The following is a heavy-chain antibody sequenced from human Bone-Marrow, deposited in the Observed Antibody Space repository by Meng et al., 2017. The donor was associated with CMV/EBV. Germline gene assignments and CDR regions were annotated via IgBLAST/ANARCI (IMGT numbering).Heavy chain of an antibody. V-gene: IGHV4-39*07. CDR3: ARRGYCSSTSCYTLTIFGVGDYYGMDV. CDR1: GGSISSSSYY. J-gene: IGHJ6*02. D-gene: IGHD2-2*02. Sequence: SETLSLTCTVSGGSISSSSYYWGWIRQPPGKGLEWIGSIYYSGSTYYNPSLKSRVTISVDTSKNQFSLKLSSVTAADTAVYYCARRGYCSSTSCYTLTIFGVGDYYGMDVWGQGTPVTVSS. CDR2: IYYSGST.